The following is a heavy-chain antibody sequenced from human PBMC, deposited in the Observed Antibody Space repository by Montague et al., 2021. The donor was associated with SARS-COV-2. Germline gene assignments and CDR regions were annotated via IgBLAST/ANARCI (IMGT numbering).Heavy chain of an antibody. CDR1: GGSTSSTSFF. D-gene: IGHD2-2*01. V-gene: IGHV4-39*01. CDR2: MYSSGTT. Sequence: SETLSLTCSVSGGSTSSTSFFWAWIRQPPGKGLEWVGSMYSSGTTYYNPSLKSRVTISGDTSRNQLSVRLSSVTAADTAVYYCARSTSCWFIYWGQGTLVTVSS. CDR3: ARSTSCWFIY. J-gene: IGHJ4*02.